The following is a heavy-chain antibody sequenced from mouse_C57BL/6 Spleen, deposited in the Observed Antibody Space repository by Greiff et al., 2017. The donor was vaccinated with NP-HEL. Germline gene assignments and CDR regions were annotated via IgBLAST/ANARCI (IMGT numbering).Heavy chain of an antibody. J-gene: IGHJ2*01. CDR1: GYTFTSYW. Sequence: QVQLQQSGAELAKPGASVKLSCKASGYTFTSYWMHWVKQRPGQGLEWIGYINPSSGYTKYNQKFKDKATLTEDKSSSTNYMQLSSLTYEDSAVYYCARAGGNYPYFDYWGQGTTLTASS. CDR2: INPSSGYT. D-gene: IGHD2-1*01. CDR3: ARAGGNYPYFDY. V-gene: IGHV1-7*01.